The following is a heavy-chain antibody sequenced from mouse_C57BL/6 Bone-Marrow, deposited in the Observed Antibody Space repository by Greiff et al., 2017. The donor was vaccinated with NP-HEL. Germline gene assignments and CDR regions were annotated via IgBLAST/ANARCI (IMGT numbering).Heavy chain of an antibody. CDR1: GYTFTSYW. J-gene: IGHJ1*03. CDR3: TRKFNWDGRYFDV. D-gene: IGHD4-1*01. Sequence: VQLQQSGTVLARPGASVKMSCKTSGYTFTSYWMHWVKQRPGQGLEWIGAIYPGNSDTSYNQKFKGKAKLTAVTSASTAYMELSSLTNEDSAVYYCTRKFNWDGRYFDVWGTGTTVTVSS. V-gene: IGHV1-5*01. CDR2: IYPGNSDT.